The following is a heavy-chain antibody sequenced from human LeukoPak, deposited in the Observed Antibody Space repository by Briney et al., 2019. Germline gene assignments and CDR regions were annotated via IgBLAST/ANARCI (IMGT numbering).Heavy chain of an antibody. D-gene: IGHD1-26*01. CDR1: GYTFTVYY. V-gene: IGHV1-2*02. CDR2: INPNSSGT. J-gene: IGHJ3*02. Sequence: ASVKVSCKASGYTFTVYYMNWVRQAPGQGLEWMGWINPNSSGTNYAQKFQGRVTMTRDTSISTAYMELSRLRSDDTAVYYCARGRDSGSPYDAFDIWGQGTMVTVSS. CDR3: ARGRDSGSPYDAFDI.